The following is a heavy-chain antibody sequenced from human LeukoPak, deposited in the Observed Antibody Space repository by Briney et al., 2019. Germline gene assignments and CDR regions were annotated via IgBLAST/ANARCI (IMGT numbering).Heavy chain of an antibody. CDR3: ARVPHYYFGSGSYQFDS. D-gene: IGHD3-10*01. V-gene: IGHV3-23*01. Sequence: GASVKVSCKASGGTFSSYAMSWVRQTSGQGLEWVSAISGSGGNTNYADSVKGRFTISRDNSKNTLYLQMNTLKAEDMALYYCARVPHYYFGSGSYQFDSWGQGTLVAVSS. CDR1: GGTFSSYA. CDR2: ISGSGGNT. J-gene: IGHJ4*02.